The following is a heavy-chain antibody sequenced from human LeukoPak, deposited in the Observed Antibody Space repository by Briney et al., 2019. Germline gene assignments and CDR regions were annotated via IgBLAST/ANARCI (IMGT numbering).Heavy chain of an antibody. V-gene: IGHV3-23*01. CDR3: AKRPAVYYYDSSGYYPFDY. CDR2: IRGSGVGT. CDR1: GFTFSSYA. Sequence: GGSLRLSCAASGFTFSSYAMNWVRQAPGKGLEWVSGIRGSGVGTYYAHSVKGRFTISRDNSKNTLYLQMNSLRAEDTAVYYCAKRPAVYYYDSSGYYPFDYWGQGTLVTVSS. J-gene: IGHJ4*02. D-gene: IGHD3-22*01.